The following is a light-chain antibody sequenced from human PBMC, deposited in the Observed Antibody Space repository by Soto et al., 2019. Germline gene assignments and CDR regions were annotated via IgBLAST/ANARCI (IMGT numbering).Light chain of an antibody. J-gene: IGLJ1*01. CDR3: QSYDTSLSGSYV. V-gene: IGLV1-40*01. CDR1: TSNIGAGYD. CDR2: ANS. Sequence: QSVLTQPPSVSGAPGQRVIVSCTGSTSNIGAGYDVHWYQQLPGTSPKLLIFANSNRPSGVPDRFSASRSGSSASLTITGLQAEHEADYYCQSYDTSLSGSYVFGSGTKGTVL.